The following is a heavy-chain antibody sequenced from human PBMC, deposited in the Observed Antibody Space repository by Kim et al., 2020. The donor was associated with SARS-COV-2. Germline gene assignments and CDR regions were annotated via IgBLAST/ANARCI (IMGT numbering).Heavy chain of an antibody. J-gene: IGHJ4*02. V-gene: IGHV1-46*04. Sequence: ASVKVSCKASGYTLTARKMHWVRQAPGQGLEWMGLINLSDNYTRYAQNLQGRITMTGDTSTSTVYMELSSLRSDDTAVYYCARDYMWSLDYWGQGTLVTVSS. D-gene: IGHD2-21*01. CDR1: GYTLTARK. CDR3: ARDYMWSLDY. CDR2: INLSDNYT.